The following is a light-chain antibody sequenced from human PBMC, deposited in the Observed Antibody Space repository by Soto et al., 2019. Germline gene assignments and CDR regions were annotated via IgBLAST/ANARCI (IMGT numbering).Light chain of an antibody. V-gene: IGLV2-23*02. Sequence: QSALTQPASVSGSPGQSITISCTGTSSDVGTYNLVSWYQQYPGKAPKLIIYEVRKRPSWISNRFSGSKSDNTASLTISGLQAEDEADYHCCSYAGRNSVVFGGGTKVTVL. J-gene: IGLJ2*01. CDR3: CSYAGRNSVV. CDR2: EVR. CDR1: SSDVGTYNL.